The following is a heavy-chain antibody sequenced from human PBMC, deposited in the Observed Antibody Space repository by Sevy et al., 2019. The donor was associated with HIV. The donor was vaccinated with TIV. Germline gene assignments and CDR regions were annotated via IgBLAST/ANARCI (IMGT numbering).Heavy chain of an antibody. Sequence: SGPTLVNPTQTLMLTCTFSGFSLSTSGVGVGGIRQPPGKALEWLALIYWDDNKRSSPSLKSRLTIHKDTSKNQVVLTMTNMDPVDTATYYCARDDYGDYVGYFQHWGQGTLVTVSS. CDR1: GFSLSTSGVG. V-gene: IGHV2-5*02. CDR3: ARDDYGDYVGYFQH. D-gene: IGHD4-17*01. CDR2: IYWDDNK. J-gene: IGHJ1*01.